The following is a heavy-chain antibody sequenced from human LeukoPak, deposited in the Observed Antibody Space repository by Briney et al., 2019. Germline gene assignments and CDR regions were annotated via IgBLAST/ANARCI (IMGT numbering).Heavy chain of an antibody. J-gene: IGHJ4*02. Sequence: GRSLRLSCAASGFTFDDYAMHWVRQAPGKGLEWVSGISWNSGSIGYADSVKGRFTTSRDNAKNSLYLQMNSLRAEDTALYYCAGGSYLLFGYWGQGTLVTVSS. D-gene: IGHD1-26*01. V-gene: IGHV3-9*01. CDR1: GFTFDDYA. CDR2: ISWNSGSI. CDR3: AGGSYLLFGY.